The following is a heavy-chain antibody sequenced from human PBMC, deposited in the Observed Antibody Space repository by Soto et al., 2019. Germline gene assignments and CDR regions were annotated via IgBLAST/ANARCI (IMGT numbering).Heavy chain of an antibody. CDR1: GYSFTSYW. Sequence: PGESLKISCKGSGYSFTSYWIGWVRQMPGKGLEWMGIIYPGDSDTRYSPSFQGQVTISADKSISTAYLQWSSLKASDTAMYYCARCRYYYDGSGYYWSRAFDIWGQETMVKVSS. D-gene: IGHD3-22*01. CDR2: IYPGDSDT. CDR3: ARCRYYYDGSGYYWSRAFDI. V-gene: IGHV5-51*01. J-gene: IGHJ3*02.